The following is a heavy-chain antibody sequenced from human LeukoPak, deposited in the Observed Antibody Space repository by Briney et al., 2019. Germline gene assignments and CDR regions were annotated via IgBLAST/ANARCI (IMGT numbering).Heavy chain of an antibody. CDR3: ARACSGGSCYLAAFDI. CDR2: IKEDGSEK. J-gene: IGHJ3*02. Sequence: PGGSLRLSCAVSGFTFSDNWMSWVRQAPGKGLEWVANIKEDGSEKNYVDSVKGRFTISRDNAKNTLHLQMNSLRADDTAVYYCARACSGGSCYLAAFDIWGQGTMVTVSS. CDR1: GFTFSDNW. D-gene: IGHD2-15*01. V-gene: IGHV3-7*04.